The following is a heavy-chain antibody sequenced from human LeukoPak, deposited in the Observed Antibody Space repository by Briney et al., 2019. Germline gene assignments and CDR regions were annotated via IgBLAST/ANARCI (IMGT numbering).Heavy chain of an antibody. D-gene: IGHD3-10*01. CDR3: ARGTHVLLWFGELSIHPGVFDY. V-gene: IGHV4-34*01. J-gene: IGHJ4*02. Sequence: SETLSLTCAVYGGSFSGYYWSWIRQPPGKGLEWIGEINHSGSTNYNPSLKSRVTISVDTSKNQFSLKLSSATAADTAVYYCARGTHVLLWFGELSIHPGVFDYWGQGTLVTVSS. CDR2: INHSGST. CDR1: GGSFSGYY.